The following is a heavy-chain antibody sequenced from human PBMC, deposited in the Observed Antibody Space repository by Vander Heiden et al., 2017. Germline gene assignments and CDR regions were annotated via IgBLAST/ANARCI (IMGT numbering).Heavy chain of an antibody. V-gene: IGHV3-30-3*01. CDR3: ARGVQGCSGGSCYPSYFDY. D-gene: IGHD2-15*01. Sequence: QVQLVASGGGVVQPGRSLRLSCAPTRFPSSSYAMHWVRLAPGKGLEWVAVIPDDGSNKYYADSVKDRFTISRDNSKNTLYLQMNSLRAEDTAVYYCARGVQGCSGGSCYPSYFDYWGQGTLVTVSS. CDR1: RFPSSSYA. CDR2: IPDDGSNK. J-gene: IGHJ4*02.